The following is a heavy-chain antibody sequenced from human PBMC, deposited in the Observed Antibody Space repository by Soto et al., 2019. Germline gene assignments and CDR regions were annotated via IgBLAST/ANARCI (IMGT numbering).Heavy chain of an antibody. V-gene: IGHV3-33*06. J-gene: IGHJ5*01. CDR2: IQYDGSKK. D-gene: IGHD1-26*01. CDR3: AKDLEVVGANRWGYDS. CDR1: GFTFRNYG. Sequence: VQLVESGGGVVQPGRSLRLSCEASGFTFRNYGMHWVRQTPVKGLEWVAGIQYDGSKKYYAESVKGRFTISRDNSKNMLYLEIDSLRAEDTAVYYCAKDLEVVGANRWGYDSWGQGTLVTVSS.